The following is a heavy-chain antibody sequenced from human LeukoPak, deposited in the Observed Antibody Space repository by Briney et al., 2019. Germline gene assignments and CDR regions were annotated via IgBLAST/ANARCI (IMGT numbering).Heavy chain of an antibody. Sequence: SVKVSCKASGGTFSSYAISWVRQAPGQGLEWMGRIIPILGIANYAQKFQGRVAITADKSTSTAYMELSSLRSEDTAVYYCARNSAAGKVMDVWGQGTTVTVSS. CDR1: GGTFSSYA. CDR3: ARNSAAGKVMDV. J-gene: IGHJ6*02. CDR2: IIPILGIA. D-gene: IGHD6-13*01. V-gene: IGHV1-69*04.